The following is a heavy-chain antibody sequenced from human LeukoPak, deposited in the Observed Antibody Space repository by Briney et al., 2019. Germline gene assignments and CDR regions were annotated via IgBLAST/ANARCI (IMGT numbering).Heavy chain of an antibody. V-gene: IGHV1-18*01. CDR3: ARSSLAVAGSVFDY. D-gene: IGHD6-19*01. CDR1: GYTFTSYG. CDR2: IGTYNGNT. J-gene: IGHJ4*02. Sequence: ASVKVSCKASGYTFTSYGISWVRQAPGQGLEWMGWIGTYNGNTHYAQKLQGRVTMTTDTSTSTAYMELRSLRSDDTAVYCCARSSLAVAGSVFDYWGQGTLVTVSS.